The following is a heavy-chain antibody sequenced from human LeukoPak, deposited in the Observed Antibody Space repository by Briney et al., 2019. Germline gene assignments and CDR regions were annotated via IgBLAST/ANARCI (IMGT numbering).Heavy chain of an antibody. CDR1: GGSISSYY. V-gene: IGHV4-59*08. CDR3: ARRKGASLDY. Sequence: SETLSLTCTVSGGSISSYYWSWIRQPPGKGLEWIGYIYYSGSTNYNPSLKSRVAISVDTSKNQFSLKLSSVTAADTAVYYCARRKGASLDYWGQGTLVTVSS. J-gene: IGHJ4*02. D-gene: IGHD3-16*01. CDR2: IYYSGST.